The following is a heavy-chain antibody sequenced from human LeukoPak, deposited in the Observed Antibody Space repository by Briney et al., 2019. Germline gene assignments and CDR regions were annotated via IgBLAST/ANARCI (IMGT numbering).Heavy chain of an antibody. CDR2: ISYDGSNK. J-gene: IGHJ5*02. D-gene: IGHD6-6*01. CDR1: GSTFSSYA. V-gene: IGHV3-30-3*01. CDR3: AREAIIIAARRGAFDP. Sequence: PGRSLRLSCAASGSTFSSYAMHWVRQAPGKGLEWVAVISYDGSNKYYADSVRGRFTISRDNSKNTLYLQMNSLRAEDTAVYYCAREAIIIAARRGAFDPWGQGTLVTVSS.